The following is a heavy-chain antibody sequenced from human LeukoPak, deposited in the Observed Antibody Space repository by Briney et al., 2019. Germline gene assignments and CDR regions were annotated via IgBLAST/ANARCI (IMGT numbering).Heavy chain of an antibody. CDR2: IIPIFGTA. CDR3: ARVAPDEYSSSSFWFDP. J-gene: IGHJ5*02. V-gene: IGHV1-69*05. D-gene: IGHD6-6*01. Sequence: SVKVSCKASGYTFTSYGISWVRQAPGQGLEWMGGIIPIFGTANYAQKFQGRVTITTDESTSTAYMELSSLRSEDTAVYYCARVAPDEYSSSSFWFDPWGQGTLVTVSS. CDR1: GYTFTSYG.